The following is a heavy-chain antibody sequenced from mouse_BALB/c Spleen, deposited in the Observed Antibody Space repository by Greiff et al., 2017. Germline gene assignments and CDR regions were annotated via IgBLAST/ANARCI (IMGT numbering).Heavy chain of an antibody. CDR1: GYTFTSYW. CDR3: KRGRAY. V-gene: IGHV1S22*01. Sequence: LQQPGSELVRPGASVKLSCTASGYTFTSYWMHWVKQWHGQGLEWIGNIYPGSGSANYDEKFKCKGTLTVDTSSSTAYMHLSSLTSEDSAVYYCKRGRAYWGQGTLVTVSA. CDR2: IYPGSGSA. J-gene: IGHJ3*01. D-gene: IGHD6-1*01.